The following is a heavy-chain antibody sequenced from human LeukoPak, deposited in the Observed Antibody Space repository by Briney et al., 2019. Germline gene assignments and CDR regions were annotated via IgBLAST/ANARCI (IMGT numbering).Heavy chain of an antibody. D-gene: IGHD3-10*01. V-gene: IGHV1-2*02. Sequence: GASVKVSCKASGYTFTAYYIHWVRQAPGQGLEWMGRINPNSGATNHAQNFQARVAMTRDTSISTAYMELSSLRSDDTAVYYCARVSGTTSFGNYWFDSWGRGTLVTVSS. CDR1: GYTFTAYY. CDR3: ARVSGTTSFGNYWFDS. J-gene: IGHJ5*01. CDR2: INPNSGAT.